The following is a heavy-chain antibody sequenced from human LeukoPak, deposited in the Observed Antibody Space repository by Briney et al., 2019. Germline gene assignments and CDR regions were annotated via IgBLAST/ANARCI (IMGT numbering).Heavy chain of an antibody. CDR1: GDSIDDSY. J-gene: IGHJ6*03. CDR3: ARGVRVEYQLLNYYYYMDV. Sequence: PSETLSLTCTISGDSIDDSYWSWIRQSPGKGLEWIGYISYSGSTNYNPSLKSRVTISLDTSKNQFSLKLSSVTAADTAVYYCARGVRVEYQLLNYYYYMDVWGKGTTVTISS. CDR2: ISYSGST. D-gene: IGHD2-2*01. V-gene: IGHV4-59*12.